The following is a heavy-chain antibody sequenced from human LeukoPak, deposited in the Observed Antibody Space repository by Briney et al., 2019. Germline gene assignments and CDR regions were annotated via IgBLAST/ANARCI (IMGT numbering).Heavy chain of an antibody. Sequence: ASVKVSCKASGGTFSSYAINWVRQATGQGLEWMGWMNPNSGNTGYAQKFQGRVTITRNTSISTAYMELSSLRSEDTAVYYCARGVSGYDPFDYWGQGTLVTVSS. CDR1: GGTFSSYA. D-gene: IGHD5-12*01. V-gene: IGHV1-8*03. CDR2: MNPNSGNT. J-gene: IGHJ4*02. CDR3: ARGVSGYDPFDY.